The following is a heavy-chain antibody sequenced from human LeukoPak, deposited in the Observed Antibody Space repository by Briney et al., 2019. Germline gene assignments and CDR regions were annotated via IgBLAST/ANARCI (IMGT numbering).Heavy chain of an antibody. Sequence: SSETLSLTCTVSGGSISSYYWSWIRQPPGKGLEWIGYIYYSGSTNYNPSLKSRVTISVDTSKSQFSLKLSSVTAADTAVYYCARTAYCGGDCSAFDYWGQGTLVTVSS. V-gene: IGHV4-59*08. CDR3: ARTAYCGGDCSAFDY. D-gene: IGHD2-21*02. CDR1: GGSISSYY. J-gene: IGHJ4*02. CDR2: IYYSGST.